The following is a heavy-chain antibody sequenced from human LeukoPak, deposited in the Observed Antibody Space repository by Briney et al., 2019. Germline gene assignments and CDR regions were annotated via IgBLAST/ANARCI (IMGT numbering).Heavy chain of an antibody. CDR3: ASKTYYSPYYYYGMDV. J-gene: IGHJ6*02. D-gene: IGHD3-10*01. CDR2: IYSGGST. CDR1: GFTFSSNY. V-gene: IGHV3-53*01. Sequence: GGSLRLSCAASGFTFSSNYMSWVRQAPGKGLEWVSVIYSGGSTYYADSVKGRFTISRDNSKNTLYLQMNSLRAEDTAVYYCASKTYYSPYYYYGMDVWGQGTTVTVSS.